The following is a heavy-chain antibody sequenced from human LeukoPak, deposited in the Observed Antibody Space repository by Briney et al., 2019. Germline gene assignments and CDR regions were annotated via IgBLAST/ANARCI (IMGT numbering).Heavy chain of an antibody. J-gene: IGHJ6*02. CDR2: INHSGST. V-gene: IGHV4-34*01. CDR3: AREAGYDFWSGYEDYGMDV. Sequence: PSETLPLTCAVYDGSFSGYYWSWIRQPPGKGLEWIGEINHSGSTNYNPSLKSRVTMSVDTSKNQFSLKLSSVTAAGTAVYYCAREAGYDFWSGYEDYGMDVWGQGTTVTVSS. CDR1: DGSFSGYY. D-gene: IGHD3-3*01.